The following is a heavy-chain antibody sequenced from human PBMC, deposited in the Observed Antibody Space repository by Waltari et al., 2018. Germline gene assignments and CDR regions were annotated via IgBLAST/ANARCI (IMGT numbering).Heavy chain of an antibody. J-gene: IGHJ4*02. V-gene: IGHV1-2*06. D-gene: IGHD3-22*01. Sequence: LVQPGAEVKKPGASVKVSCKASGYTFTGYAILWVRQAPGQGLEWMGRINPKNCDTHYAQNFQRRVALTTDTSTNTAFMELQRLRSDDTAVYYCLRDSSGSHFDYWGQGTLVTVSS. CDR1: GYTFTGYA. CDR3: LRDSSGSHFDY. CDR2: INPKNCDT.